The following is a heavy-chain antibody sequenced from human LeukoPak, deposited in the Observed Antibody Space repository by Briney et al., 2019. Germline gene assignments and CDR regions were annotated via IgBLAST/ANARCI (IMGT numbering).Heavy chain of an antibody. CDR2: ISSSSSNI. J-gene: IGHJ4*02. V-gene: IGHV3-48*01. CDR3: ARGAYPGGELSDY. Sequence: GGSLRLSCSASRFTFSSYSMNWVRQAPGKGLEWVSYISSSSSNIYYADSVKGRFTISRDNAKNSLYLQMNSLRAEDTAVYYCARGAYPGGELSDYWGQGTLVTVSS. D-gene: IGHD3-10*01. CDR1: RFTFSSYS.